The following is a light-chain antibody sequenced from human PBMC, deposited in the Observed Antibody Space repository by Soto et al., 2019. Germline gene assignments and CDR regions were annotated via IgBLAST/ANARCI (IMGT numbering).Light chain of an antibody. CDR3: SSYTSSSTLLYV. Sequence: QSALTQPASVSGSPGQSITISCTGTSSDVGGYNYVSWYQQHPGKAPKLMIYDVSNRPSGVSNRFSGSKSGNTASLTISGLQAEDXADYYCSSYTSSSTLLYVFGTGTKVTVL. J-gene: IGLJ1*01. CDR1: SSDVGGYNY. V-gene: IGLV2-14*01. CDR2: DVS.